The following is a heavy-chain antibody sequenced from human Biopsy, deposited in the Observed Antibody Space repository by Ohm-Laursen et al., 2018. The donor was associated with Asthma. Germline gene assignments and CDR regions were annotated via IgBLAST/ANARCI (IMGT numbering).Heavy chain of an antibody. D-gene: IGHD2-15*01. CDR1: GFSFSNFG. CDR2: ISFDGSNE. CDR3: ARVDGVVEPATRMGGMDV. Sequence: SLRLSCTAPGFSFSNFGMHWVRQAPGKGLEWVAVISFDGSNEDYADSVKGRFTISRDNSKNTLDLQMNSLSAEDSAVYYCARVDGVVEPATRMGGMDVWGQGTTVTVSS. V-gene: IGHV3-30*03. J-gene: IGHJ6*02.